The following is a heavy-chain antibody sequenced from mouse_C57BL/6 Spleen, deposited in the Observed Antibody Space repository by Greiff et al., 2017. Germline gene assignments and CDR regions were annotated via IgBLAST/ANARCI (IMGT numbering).Heavy chain of an antibody. CDR2: IHPNSGST. V-gene: IGHV1-64*01. Sequence: QVHVKQPGAELVKPGASVKLSCKASGYTFTSYWMHWVKQRPGQGLEWIGMIHPNSGSTNYNEKFKSKATLTVDKSSSTAYMQLSSLTSEDSAVYYCARSILGRSVFFAYWGQGTLVTVSA. CDR3: ARSILGRSVFFAY. D-gene: IGHD4-1*01. CDR1: GYTFTSYW. J-gene: IGHJ3*01.